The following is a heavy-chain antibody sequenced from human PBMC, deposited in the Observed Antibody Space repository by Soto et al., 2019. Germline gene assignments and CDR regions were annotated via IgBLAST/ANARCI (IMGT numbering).Heavy chain of an antibody. V-gene: IGHV4-30-2*01. CDR3: ARERTQSGYDPSGGMDA. Sequence: QLQLQESGSGLVKPSQTLSLTCAVSGGSISSGGYSWSWIRQPPGKGLEWIGYMYHSGSTYYNPSLKSRVTISVDRSKNQFPLKLSSVTAADTAVYYCARERTQSGYDPSGGMDAWGQGTTVTVSS. CDR2: MYHSGST. J-gene: IGHJ6*02. D-gene: IGHD3-3*01. CDR1: GGSISSGGYS.